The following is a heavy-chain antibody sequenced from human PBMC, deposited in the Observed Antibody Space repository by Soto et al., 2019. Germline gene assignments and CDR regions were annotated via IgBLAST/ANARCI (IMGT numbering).Heavy chain of an antibody. CDR1: GYTFTSYY. CDR3: ARDTPFDSSGYYGPMDYYYYGMDV. CDR2: INPSGGST. Sequence: GASVKVSCKASGYTFTSYYMHWVRQAPGQGLEWMGIINPSGGSTSYAQKFQGRVTMTRDTSTSTVYMELSSLRSEDTAVYYCARDTPFDSSGYYGPMDYYYYGMDVRGQGTTVTVSS. D-gene: IGHD3-22*01. V-gene: IGHV1-46*03. J-gene: IGHJ6*02.